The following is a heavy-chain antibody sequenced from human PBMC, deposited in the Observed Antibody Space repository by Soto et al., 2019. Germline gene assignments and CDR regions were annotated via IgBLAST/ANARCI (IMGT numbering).Heavy chain of an antibody. CDR1: GFTFSSYA. CDR2: ISGSGGST. Sequence: GGSLRLSCAASGFTFSSYAMSWVRQAPGKGLEWVSAISGSGGSTYYADSVKGRFTISRDNSKNTLYLQMNSLGAEDTAVYYCAKGGGYCSGGSCYSYYYYMDVWGKGTTVTVSS. CDR3: AKGGGYCSGGSCYSYYYYMDV. V-gene: IGHV3-23*01. J-gene: IGHJ6*03. D-gene: IGHD2-15*01.